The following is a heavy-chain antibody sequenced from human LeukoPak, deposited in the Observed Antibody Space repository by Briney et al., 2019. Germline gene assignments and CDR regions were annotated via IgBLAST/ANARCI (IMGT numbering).Heavy chain of an antibody. CDR2: IWYDGSNK. CDR3: ALGGYSSGWYYFDY. J-gene: IGHJ4*02. D-gene: IGHD6-19*01. V-gene: IGHV3-33*01. Sequence: PGGSLRLSCAASGFTFSSYGMHCVRQAPGKGLEWVAVIWYDGSNKYYADSVKGRFTISRDNSKNTLYLQMNSLRAEDTAVYYCALGGYSSGWYYFDYWAREPWSPSPQ. CDR1: GFTFSSYG.